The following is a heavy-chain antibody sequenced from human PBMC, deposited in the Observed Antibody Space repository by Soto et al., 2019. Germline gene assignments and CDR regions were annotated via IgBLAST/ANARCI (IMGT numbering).Heavy chain of an antibody. CDR2: INPSNGDT. CDR1: GYTFSRYY. Sequence: ASVKVSCKASGYTFSRYYMHWVRQAPGQGLEWLAIINPSNGDTSYAQKFQGRVTMTRDTSTSTVYLELSSLRSEDTAMYYCARDLTREGDYYDRSGYYFDHWGQGTPVTV. D-gene: IGHD3-22*01. J-gene: IGHJ4*02. V-gene: IGHV1-46*01. CDR3: ARDLTREGDYYDRSGYYFDH.